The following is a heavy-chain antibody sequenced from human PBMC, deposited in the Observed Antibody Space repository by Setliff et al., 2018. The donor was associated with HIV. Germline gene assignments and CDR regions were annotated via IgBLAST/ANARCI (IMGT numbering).Heavy chain of an antibody. CDR1: GYTFTTYA. V-gene: IGHV7-4-1*02. J-gene: IGHJ3*02. Sequence: WASVKVSCKASGYTFTTYAMNWVRQAPGQGLEWMGWINTNTGNPTYAQGFTGRFVLSLDTSVSTAYLQISSLKAEDTAVYYCARGNVVAPAAMPGDIWGQGTMVTVSS. D-gene: IGHD2-2*01. CDR2: INTNTGNP. CDR3: ARGNVVAPAAMPGDI.